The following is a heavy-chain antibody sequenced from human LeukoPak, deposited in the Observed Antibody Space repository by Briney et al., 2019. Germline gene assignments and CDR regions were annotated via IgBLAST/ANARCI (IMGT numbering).Heavy chain of an antibody. J-gene: IGHJ4*02. Sequence: PGGSLRLSWAASGFTFSSYSMNWVRQAPGKGLEWVSSISSSGSYIYYADSVKGRFTISRDNAKNSLYLQMNSLRAEDTAVYYCARDFYGDYACDYWGQGTLVTVSS. V-gene: IGHV3-21*01. D-gene: IGHD4-17*01. CDR1: GFTFSSYS. CDR3: ARDFYGDYACDY. CDR2: ISSSGSYI.